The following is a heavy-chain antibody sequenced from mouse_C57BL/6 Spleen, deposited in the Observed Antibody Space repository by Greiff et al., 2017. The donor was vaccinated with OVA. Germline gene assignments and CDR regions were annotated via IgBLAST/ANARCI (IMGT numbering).Heavy chain of an antibody. CDR2: IDPNSGGT. D-gene: IGHD2-5*01. CDR1: GYTFTSYW. CDR3: AREGAYYSNYFDY. Sequence: QVQLQQPGAELVKPGASVKLSCKASGYTFTSYWMHWVKQRPGRGLEWIGRIDPNSGGTKYNEKFKSKATLTVDKPSSTAYMQRSSLTSEDSAVYYCAREGAYYSNYFDYWGQGTTLTVSS. J-gene: IGHJ2*01. V-gene: IGHV1-72*01.